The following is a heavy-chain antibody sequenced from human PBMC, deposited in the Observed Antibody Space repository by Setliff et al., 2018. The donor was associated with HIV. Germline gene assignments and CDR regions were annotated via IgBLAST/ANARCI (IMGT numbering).Heavy chain of an antibody. D-gene: IGHD3-3*02. CDR1: GVSISSGGYY. Sequence: SETLSLTCTVSGVSISSGGYYWNWIRQHPGKGLEWIGYFSSRGSTYYNPSLKSRITMSVDTSQNQVSLKLSSVTAADTAVYFCARLEKLDDISYFDYWGQGTLVTVSS. J-gene: IGHJ4*02. CDR2: FSSRGST. V-gene: IGHV4-31*03. CDR3: ARLEKLDDISYFDY.